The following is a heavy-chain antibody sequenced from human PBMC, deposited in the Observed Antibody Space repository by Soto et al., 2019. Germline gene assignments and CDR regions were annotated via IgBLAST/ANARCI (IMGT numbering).Heavy chain of an antibody. CDR3: AGVGPRIVEVPAATHRAVSES. V-gene: IGHV1-18*01. J-gene: IGHJ2*01. D-gene: IGHD2-2*01. Sequence: SVKVSCKDSGYTFTSYGISWVRQAPGQGLEWMGWISAYNGNTNYAQKLQGRVTMTTDTSTSTAYMELRSLRSDDTAVYYCAGVGPRIVEVPAATHRAVSESWGR. CDR2: ISAYNGNT. CDR1: GYTFTSYG.